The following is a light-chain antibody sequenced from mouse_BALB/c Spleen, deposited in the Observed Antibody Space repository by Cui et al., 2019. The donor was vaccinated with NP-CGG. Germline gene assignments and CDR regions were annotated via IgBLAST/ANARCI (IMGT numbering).Light chain of an antibody. J-gene: IGLJ1*01. CDR3: ALWYSNHWV. CDR2: GTN. Sequence: FLTQDSALTTSPCETVTLTCRSSTGAVTTTNYANGVKEKPDHLFTGLIGGTNNRIPGVPARFSGSLIGDKAALTITGAQTEDEAIYFCALWYSNHWVFGGGTKLTVL. CDR1: TGAVTTTNY. V-gene: IGLV1*01.